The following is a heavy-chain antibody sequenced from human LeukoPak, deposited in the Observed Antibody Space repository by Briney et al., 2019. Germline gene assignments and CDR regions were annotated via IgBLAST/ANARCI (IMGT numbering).Heavy chain of an antibody. Sequence: PSETLSLTCTVSGGSINSGAYYWSWIRQPPGKGLEWIGYIFHSGSTYYNPSLKSRVTISVDTSKNQFSLKLSSVTAADTAVYYCARHDTYYDFWSGYPPLDWGQGTLVTVSS. V-gene: IGHV4-30-2*03. J-gene: IGHJ4*02. CDR2: IFHSGST. D-gene: IGHD3-3*01. CDR1: GGSINSGAYY. CDR3: ARHDTYYDFWSGYPPLD.